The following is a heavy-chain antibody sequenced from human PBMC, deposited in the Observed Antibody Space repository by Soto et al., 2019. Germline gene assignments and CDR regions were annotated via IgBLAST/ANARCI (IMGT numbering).Heavy chain of an antibody. D-gene: IGHD1-1*01. V-gene: IGHV4-59*08. CDR3: ARRYSHGHFDY. Sequence: QVQLQESGPGLVKPSETLSLTCTVSGASISSSYWSWIRQPPGKGLEWIGYIYNSASTTYNPSLKSRVTISVDTSKNQFSLKLSYVTAADTAVYYCARRYSHGHFDYWGQGTLVTVSS. CDR2: IYNSAST. CDR1: GASISSSY. J-gene: IGHJ4*02.